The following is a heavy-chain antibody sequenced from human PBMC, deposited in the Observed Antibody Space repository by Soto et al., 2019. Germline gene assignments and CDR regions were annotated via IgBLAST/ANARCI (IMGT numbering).Heavy chain of an antibody. CDR2: ISWNSGSI. CDR3: AKDITGEGKLVYDAFDI. Sequence: GGSLRLSCAASGFTFSRYEMNWVRQAPGKGLEWVSGISWNSGSIGYADSVKGRFTISRDNAKNSLYLQMNSLRAEDTALYYCAKDITGEGKLVYDAFDIWGQGTMVTVSS. V-gene: IGHV3-9*01. CDR1: GFTFSRYE. J-gene: IGHJ3*02. D-gene: IGHD7-27*01.